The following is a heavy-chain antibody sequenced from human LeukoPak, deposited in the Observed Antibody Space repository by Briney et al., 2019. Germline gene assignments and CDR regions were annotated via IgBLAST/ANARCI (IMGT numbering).Heavy chain of an antibody. Sequence: GGSLRLSCAASGIIFSNYAMSWVRQAPGKGLEWVSVISSSGAITYYADSVRGRFTISRDNSKNTLDLQMNSLRVEDTAVYYCAKERLVGVKGIDYWGQGTLVTVSS. CDR2: ISSSGAIT. D-gene: IGHD1-26*01. CDR3: AKERLVGVKGIDY. V-gene: IGHV3-23*01. CDR1: GIIFSNYA. J-gene: IGHJ4*02.